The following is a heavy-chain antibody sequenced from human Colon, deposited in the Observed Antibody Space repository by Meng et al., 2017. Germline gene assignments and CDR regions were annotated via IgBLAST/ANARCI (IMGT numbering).Heavy chain of an antibody. CDR3: LRGSGGSV. J-gene: IGHJ4*02. D-gene: IGHD3-10*01. CDR1: VGSITNHSW. Sequence: QVPLRASGPAVVKPSEPLSLSCAVSVGSITNHSWWAGGRQPRGKGLXWIGEIPHRGSSAYSPSLKSRVSMSIDKSKNQFSLKLTSVTVADTAVYRCLRGSGGSVWGQGTLVTVSS. V-gene: IGHV4-4*01. CDR2: IPHRGSS.